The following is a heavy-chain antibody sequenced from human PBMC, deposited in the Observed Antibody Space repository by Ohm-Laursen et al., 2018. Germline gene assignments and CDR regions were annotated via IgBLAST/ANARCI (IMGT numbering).Heavy chain of an antibody. D-gene: IGHD1-26*01. Sequence: SLRLSCSASGFTFSSYEMNWVRQAPGKGLEWVSYISSSGSCIYYADSLKGRFTISRDNAKNSLYLQMNSLRAEDTAVYYCARGRTVGWSFDLWGRGTLVTVSS. CDR2: ISSSGSCI. CDR1: GFTFSSYE. V-gene: IGHV3-48*03. CDR3: ARGRTVGWSFDL. J-gene: IGHJ2*01.